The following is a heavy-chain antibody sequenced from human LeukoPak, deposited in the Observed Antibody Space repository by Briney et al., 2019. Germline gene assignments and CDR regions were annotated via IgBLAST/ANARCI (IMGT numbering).Heavy chain of an antibody. J-gene: IGHJ4*02. V-gene: IGHV3-11*05. CDR1: GFTFSDYY. CDR2: ISGGSRYT. CDR3: AREYGSGSCFDF. D-gene: IGHD3-10*01. Sequence: GGSLRLSCAASGFTFSDYYMSWIRQAPGKGLERVSYISGGSRYTNYAESVKGRFTISRDNTKNSLYLQMNSLRAEDTAVYYCAREYGSGSCFDFWGQGTLVTVSS.